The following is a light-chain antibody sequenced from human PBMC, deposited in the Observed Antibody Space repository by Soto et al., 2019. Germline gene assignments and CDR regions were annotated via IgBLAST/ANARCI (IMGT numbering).Light chain of an antibody. V-gene: IGKV1-12*02. J-gene: IGKJ4*01. CDR1: QVISSW. CDR2: AAS. Sequence: DIQMTQSPSSVSASVGDRVTITCRASQVISSWLVWYQQKPGKAPNLLIYAASTLQSGVPSRFSGGGSGTDFTLTISSLQPEDFATYYCQQVYVYPSTFGGGTKVDIK. CDR3: QQVYVYPST.